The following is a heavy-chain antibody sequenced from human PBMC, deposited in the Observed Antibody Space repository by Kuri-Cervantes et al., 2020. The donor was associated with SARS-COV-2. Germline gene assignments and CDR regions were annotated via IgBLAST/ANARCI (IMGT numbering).Heavy chain of an antibody. J-gene: IGHJ4*02. Sequence: LSLTCAASGFTFSSYGMHWVRQAPGKGLEWVAVIWYDGSNKYYADSVKGRFTISRDNSKNTLYLQMNSLRAEDTAVYYCAKDRGGFFDYWGQGTLVTVSS. CDR3: AKDRGGFFDY. CDR2: IWYDGSNK. V-gene: IGHV3-33*06. CDR1: GFTFSSYG. D-gene: IGHD3-10*01.